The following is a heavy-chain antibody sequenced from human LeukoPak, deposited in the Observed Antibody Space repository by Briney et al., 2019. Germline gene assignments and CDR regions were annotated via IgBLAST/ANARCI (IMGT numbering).Heavy chain of an antibody. CDR1: GGSISSSSHH. CDR3: VRHDGRGGATMGALDS. V-gene: IGHV4-39*01. D-gene: IGHD5-12*01. J-gene: IGHJ4*02. Sequence: PSETLSLTCAVSGGSISSSSHHWGWIRQSPGKGLEWIGSVYYGRTTYYNPSLNSRVTISVVTSKNQFSLQLHSVTAADTAVYYCVRHDGRGGATMGALDSWGQGSLVTVSS. CDR2: VYYGRTT.